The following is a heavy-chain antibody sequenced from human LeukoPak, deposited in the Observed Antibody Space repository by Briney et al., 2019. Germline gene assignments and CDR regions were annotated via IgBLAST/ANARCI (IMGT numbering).Heavy chain of an antibody. CDR1: GGSISSYY. D-gene: IGHD6-19*01. Sequence: PSETLSLTCTVSGGSISSYYWSWIRQPAGKGLEWIGRIYTSGSTNYNPSLKSRVTMSVDTSKNQFSLRLCSVTAADAAVYYCARERKDYSKGGWYVGYWGQGTLVTVSS. CDR3: ARERKDYSKGGWYVGY. V-gene: IGHV4-4*07. CDR2: IYTSGST. J-gene: IGHJ4*02.